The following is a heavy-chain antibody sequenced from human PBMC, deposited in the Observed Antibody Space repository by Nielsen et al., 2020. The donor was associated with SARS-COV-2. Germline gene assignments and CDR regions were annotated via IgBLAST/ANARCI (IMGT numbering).Heavy chain of an antibody. V-gene: IGHV4-31*03. CDR2: IYNDGRT. CDR3: ARAGYSTNWRFPFDA. J-gene: IGHJ3*01. Sequence: LRLSCRVSGGSVSNGGFFWNWIRQHPEKGLEWIGYIYNDGRTHYNPSLETRVSISLDTSKNQFSTTLGSISAADTAIYYCARAGYSTNWRFPFDAWGQGTMVTVSS. D-gene: IGHD2-2*01. CDR1: GGSVSNGGFF.